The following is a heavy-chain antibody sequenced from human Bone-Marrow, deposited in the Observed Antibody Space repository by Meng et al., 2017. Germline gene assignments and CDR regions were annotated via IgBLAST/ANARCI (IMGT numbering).Heavy chain of an antibody. CDR3: ARVVVVVITPNWFDP. CDR1: GGSFSGYY. D-gene: IGHD3-22*01. CDR2: INHSGST. J-gene: IGHJ5*02. V-gene: IGHV4-34*01. Sequence: VHLQQWGAGLLKPSETPSPTCAVYGGSFSGYYWSWIRQPPGEGLEGNGEINHSGSTNYTPSLKSRVSISVDTSKNQFSLKLSSVTAADTAVYYCARVVVVVITPNWFDPWGQGTLVTVSS.